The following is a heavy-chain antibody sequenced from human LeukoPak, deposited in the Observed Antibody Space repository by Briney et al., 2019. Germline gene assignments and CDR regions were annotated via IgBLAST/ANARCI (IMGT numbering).Heavy chain of an antibody. CDR2: MNPNSGNT. V-gene: IGHV1-8*01. Sequence: ASVKVSCKASEYTFTNYDINWVRQATGQGLEWMGWMNPNSGNTGYAQRFQGRVTMTRNTSISTAYMELSSLRSEDTAVYYCARGFSYQLLTSGDYWGQGTLVTVSS. J-gene: IGHJ4*02. CDR1: EYTFTNYD. D-gene: IGHD2-2*01. CDR3: ARGFSYQLLTSGDY.